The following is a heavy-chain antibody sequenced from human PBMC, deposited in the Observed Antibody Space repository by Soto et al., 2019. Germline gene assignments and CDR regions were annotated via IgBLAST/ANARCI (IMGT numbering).Heavy chain of an antibody. CDR2: ISSSSSYI. J-gene: IGHJ4*02. V-gene: IGHV3-21*01. CDR3: ARDGGDCRAGDCYRLFEY. CDR1: GFTFSGYS. Sequence: EVQLVESGGGLVKPGGSLRLSCTASGFTFSGYSMNWVRQAPGKGLEWVSSISSSSSYIYYADSVKGRFTISRDNANNSLYLQVNSLRAEDTAVYYCARDGGDCRAGDCYRLFEYWGQGTLVTVSS. D-gene: IGHD2-21*02.